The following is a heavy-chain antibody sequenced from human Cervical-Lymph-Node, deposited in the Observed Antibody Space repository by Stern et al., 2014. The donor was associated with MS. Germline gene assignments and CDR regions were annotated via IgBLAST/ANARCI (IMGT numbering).Heavy chain of an antibody. CDR2: IVPLFATA. J-gene: IGHJ4*02. V-gene: IGHV1-69*01. CDR3: AREFNYDTSGYYCYY. CDR1: GGPFSNYA. Sequence: QMQLVQSGAEVPMPGSSVTVSCKASGGPFSNYAISWVRQAPGHGLEWVRGIVPLFATANYAQKFQSRVTITADESTSTAYMELSRLRSEDTAVYYCAREFNYDTSGYYCYYWGQGTLVTVSS. D-gene: IGHD3-22*01.